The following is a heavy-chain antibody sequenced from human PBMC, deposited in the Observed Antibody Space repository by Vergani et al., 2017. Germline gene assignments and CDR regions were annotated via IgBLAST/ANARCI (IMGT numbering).Heavy chain of an antibody. J-gene: IGHJ4*02. D-gene: IGHD3-22*01. CDR1: GFTFSSYW. Sequence: EVQLVESGGGLVQPGGSLRLSCAASGFTFSSYWMSWVRQAPGKGLEWVANIKEDGSEKYYVDSVKGRFTISRDNAKNSLYLQMNSLRAEDTAVYYCARGYYYDSSGYYCDYWGQGTLVTGSS. CDR2: IKEDGSEK. V-gene: IGHV3-7*03. CDR3: ARGYYYDSSGYYCDY.